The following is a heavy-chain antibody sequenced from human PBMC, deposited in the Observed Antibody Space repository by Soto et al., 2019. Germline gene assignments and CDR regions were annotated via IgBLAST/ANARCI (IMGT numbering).Heavy chain of an antibody. CDR3: TRGGSIAAAVVDS. D-gene: IGHD6-13*01. CDR1: GASISSGSHY. CDR2: IYHTGST. Sequence: QVQLQESGPGLVKPSETLSLTCTVSGASISSGSHYWSWIRQPPGKGLEWIGYIYHTGSTNYNPSTTSRVTMSVDTSKNQFSLKLNSVTAADTAVYYCTRGGSIAAAVVDSWGQGTLVTVSS. J-gene: IGHJ5*01. V-gene: IGHV4-61*01.